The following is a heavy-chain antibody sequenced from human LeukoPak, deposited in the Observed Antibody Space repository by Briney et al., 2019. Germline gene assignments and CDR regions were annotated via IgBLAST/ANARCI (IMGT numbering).Heavy chain of an antibody. CDR1: GAFTSRYY. J-gene: IGHJ4*02. V-gene: IGHV4-59*12. D-gene: IGHD6-25*01. CDR3: TRIDPLGFFDQ. CDR2: IFYSGNS. Sequence: PSETLSLTCSVSGAFTSRYYWSWVWQPLGQGLEWIGNIFYSGNSKYNPSLTSRISMSVDTSKTQFSLELTSLTAADTAVYYCTRIDPLGFFDQWGPGTLVTVSS.